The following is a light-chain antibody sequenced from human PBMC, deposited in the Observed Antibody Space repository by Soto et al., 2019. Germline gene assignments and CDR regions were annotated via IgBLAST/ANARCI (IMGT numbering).Light chain of an antibody. CDR3: HQYGGLPYT. CDR1: QTISTRF. CDR2: GAS. V-gene: IGKV3-20*01. J-gene: IGKJ2*01. Sequence: EIVLTQSPGTLSLSPGERATLSCMASQTISTRFVAWYQQKPGQAPRLLIYGASSRATGIPDRFSGSGSGTDFTLTIRRLEAEDFAVYSCHQYGGLPYTFGQGTTLEIK.